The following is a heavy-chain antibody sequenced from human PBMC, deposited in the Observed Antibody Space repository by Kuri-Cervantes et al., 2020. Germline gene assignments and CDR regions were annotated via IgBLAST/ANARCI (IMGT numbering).Heavy chain of an antibody. D-gene: IGHD3-10*01. J-gene: IGHJ4*02. Sequence: SLKISCAASGFTFDGYAMHWVRQVPGKGLEWVSGISWKSLNIGYADSVKGRFTISRDNSKNTLYLQMNSLRAEDTAVHYCAREGLEHGAWFGELFGIDYWGQGTLVTVSS. CDR3: AREGLEHGAWFGELFGIDY. V-gene: IGHV3-9*01. CDR1: GFTFDGYA. CDR2: ISWKSLNI.